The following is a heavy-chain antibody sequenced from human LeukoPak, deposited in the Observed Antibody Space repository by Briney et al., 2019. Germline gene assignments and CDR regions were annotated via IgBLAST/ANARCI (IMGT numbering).Heavy chain of an antibody. CDR1: GFTFSSYE. D-gene: IGHD4-23*01. CDR3: ARVPRWYVIDY. V-gene: IGHV3-48*03. CDR2: ISSSGSTI. J-gene: IGHJ4*02. Sequence: PGGSLRLSCAASGFTFSSYEMKWVRQAPGKGLEWVSYISSSGSTIYYADSVKGRFTISRDNAKNSLYLQMNSLRAEDTAVYYCARVPRWYVIDYWGQGTLVTLSS.